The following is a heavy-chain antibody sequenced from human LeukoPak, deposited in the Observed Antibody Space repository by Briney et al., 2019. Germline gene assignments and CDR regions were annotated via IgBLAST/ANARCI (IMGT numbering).Heavy chain of an antibody. V-gene: IGHV3-30*04. J-gene: IGHJ4*02. CDR3: AKDGKQWLVPNY. D-gene: IGHD6-19*01. CDR2: ISYDGSNK. Sequence: GGSLRLSCAASGFTFSSYAMHWVRQAPGKGPEWVAVISYDGSNKYYADSVKGRFTISRDNSKNTLYLQMNSLRAEDTAVYYCAKDGKQWLVPNYWGQGTLVTVSS. CDR1: GFTFSSYA.